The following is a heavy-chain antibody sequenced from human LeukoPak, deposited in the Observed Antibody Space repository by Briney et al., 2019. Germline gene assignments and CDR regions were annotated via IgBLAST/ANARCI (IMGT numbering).Heavy chain of an antibody. Sequence: PSETLSLTCTMSGGSISRDSWSWIRQPPGKELELIGYTDDRGTLIYNPSLNSRASFSVDTSKNQFSLTLRSVTVADTAVYFCARKIQLWSYWHFDLWGRGTLVTVTS. CDR1: GGSISRDS. CDR3: ARKIQLWSYWHFDL. CDR2: TDDRGTL. J-gene: IGHJ2*01. D-gene: IGHD5-18*01. V-gene: IGHV4-59*08.